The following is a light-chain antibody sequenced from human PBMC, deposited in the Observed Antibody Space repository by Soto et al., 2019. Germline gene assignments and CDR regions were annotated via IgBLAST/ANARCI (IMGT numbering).Light chain of an antibody. CDR2: GAS. CDR1: QSISSY. J-gene: IGKJ1*01. Sequence: DIPMTQSPSSLSAFVGDRVIITCRASQSISSYLYWYHQKPGKAPKLLIFGASSLQSGVPPRFSGSGSGTDFTLTISSLQPEDFATYYCQQSYTTPRTFGQGTKVEIK. V-gene: IGKV1-39*01. CDR3: QQSYTTPRT.